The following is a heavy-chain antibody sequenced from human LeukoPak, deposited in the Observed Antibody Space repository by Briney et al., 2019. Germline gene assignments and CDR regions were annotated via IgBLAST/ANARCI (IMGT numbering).Heavy chain of an antibody. V-gene: IGHV3-23*01. Sequence: GWSLRLSCAASGFTFSSYAMSWVRQAPGKGLEWVSAISGSGGSTYYADSVKGRFTISRDNSKNTLYLQMNSLRAEDTAVYYCAKGGGVLRYFYWSLTHWGQGTLVTVSS. CDR1: GFTFSSYA. CDR3: AKGGGVLRYFYWSLTH. J-gene: IGHJ4*02. D-gene: IGHD3-9*01. CDR2: ISGSGGST.